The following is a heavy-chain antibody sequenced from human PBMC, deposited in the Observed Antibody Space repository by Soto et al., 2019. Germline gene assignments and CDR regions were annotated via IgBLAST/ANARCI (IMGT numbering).Heavy chain of an antibody. V-gene: IGHV5-51*01. CDR2: IYPGDSDT. CDR3: ARHRGVYEALYDMDV. J-gene: IGHJ6*02. D-gene: IGHD6-13*01. CDR1: GYSFTSYW. Sequence: PGESLKISCKGSGYSFTSYWIGWVRQMPGKGLEWMGIIYPGDSDTRYSPSFQGQVTISADKSISTAYLQWSSLKASDTAMYYCARHRGVYEALYDMDVWGQGTTVTVSS.